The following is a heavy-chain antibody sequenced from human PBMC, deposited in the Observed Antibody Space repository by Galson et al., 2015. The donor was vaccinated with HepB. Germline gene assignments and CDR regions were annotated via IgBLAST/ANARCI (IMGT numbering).Heavy chain of an antibody. V-gene: IGHV1-46*01. D-gene: IGHD3-22*01. CDR1: GYTFTSYY. CDR3: ASEKKFGDYYDSSGIFDY. CDR2: INPSGGST. J-gene: IGHJ4*02. Sequence: SVKVSCKASGYTFTSYYMHWVRQAPGQGLEWMGIINPSGGSTSYAQKFQGRVTMTRDTSTSTVYMELSSLRSEDTAVYYCASEKKFGDYYDSSGIFDYWGQGTLVTVSS.